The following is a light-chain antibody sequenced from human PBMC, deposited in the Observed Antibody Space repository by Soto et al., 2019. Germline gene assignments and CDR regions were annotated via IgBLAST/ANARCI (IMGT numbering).Light chain of an antibody. V-gene: IGKV3-20*01. Sequence: EIVITQSPGTLSLCPGERVTLSCRASQSVTTRLAWYQHKPGQAPTLLMSGASNRASGVPVRFSGSGSGTDFTLTITRLEPEDFALYYCQQYGGSPITFGLGTKVDIK. CDR1: QSVTTR. CDR2: GAS. J-gene: IGKJ1*01. CDR3: QQYGGSPIT.